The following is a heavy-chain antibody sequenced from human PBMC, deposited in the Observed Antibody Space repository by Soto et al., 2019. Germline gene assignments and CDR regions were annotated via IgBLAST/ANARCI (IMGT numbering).Heavy chain of an antibody. CDR1: GGTFSSYA. CDR2: IIPIFGTA. J-gene: IGHJ4*02. CDR3: ASAIQLWYPFDY. V-gene: IGHV1-69*12. D-gene: IGHD5-18*01. Sequence: QVQLVQSGAEVKKPGSSVKVSCKASGGTFSSYAISWVRQAPGQGLEWRGGIIPIFGTANYAQKFQGRVTITADESTSTAYMELSSLSSEDTAVYYCASAIQLWYPFDYWGQGTLVTVSS.